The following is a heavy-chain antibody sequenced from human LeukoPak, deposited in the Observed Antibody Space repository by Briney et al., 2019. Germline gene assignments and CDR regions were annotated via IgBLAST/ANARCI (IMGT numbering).Heavy chain of an antibody. CDR3: AAGRPYSLLDY. V-gene: IGHV1-46*01. Sequence: ASVKVSCKASGYIFTNYYMHWVRQAPGQGLEWMGTINPSGGSTTYAQKFQGRVTMTRDTSTSTVYMELSSLRSEDTAFYYCAAGRPYSLLDYWGQGTLLTVSS. D-gene: IGHD5-18*01. CDR2: INPSGGST. CDR1: GYIFTNYY. J-gene: IGHJ4*02.